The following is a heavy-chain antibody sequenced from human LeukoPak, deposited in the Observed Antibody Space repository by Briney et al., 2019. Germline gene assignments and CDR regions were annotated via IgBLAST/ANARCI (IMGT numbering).Heavy chain of an antibody. Sequence: ASVKVSCKASGYTFTSYYMHWVRQAPGQRLEWMGWINAGNGNTKYSQKFQGRVTITRDTSASTAYMELSSLRSEDTAVYYCARGSSSWRGVGFDYWGQGTLVTVSS. CDR2: INAGNGNT. CDR3: ARGSSSWRGVGFDY. V-gene: IGHV1-3*01. J-gene: IGHJ4*02. D-gene: IGHD6-13*01. CDR1: GYTFTSYY.